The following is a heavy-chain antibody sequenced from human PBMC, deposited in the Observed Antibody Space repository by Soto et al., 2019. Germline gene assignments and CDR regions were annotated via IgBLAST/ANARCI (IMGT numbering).Heavy chain of an antibody. V-gene: IGHV1-69*13. J-gene: IGHJ6*02. Sequence: SVKVSCKASGGTFSSYAISWVRQAPGQGPEWMGGIIPIFGTANYAQKFQGRVTIIADESTSTAYTELSSLRSEDTAVYYCADGAAAAGRGGDYYYYYGMDVWGQGTTVTVSS. CDR1: GGTFSSYA. CDR3: ADGAAAAGRGGDYYYYYGMDV. D-gene: IGHD6-13*01. CDR2: IIPIFGTA.